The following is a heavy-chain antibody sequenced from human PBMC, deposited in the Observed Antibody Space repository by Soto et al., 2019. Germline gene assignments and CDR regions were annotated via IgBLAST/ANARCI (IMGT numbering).Heavy chain of an antibody. CDR3: ARGVYDDNSGHLYGMDF. V-gene: IGHV3-33*01. Sequence: PGGSLRLSCAASGFSFKNFALHWVRQAPGKGLEWVAIIWFDGSNKYYADSVKGRFTISRDNSKNTLFLQMNSLRPEDTAVYYCARGVYDDNSGHLYGMDFCGQGPTVTGSS. D-gene: IGHD3-22*01. J-gene: IGHJ6*02. CDR1: GFSFKNFA. CDR2: IWFDGSNK.